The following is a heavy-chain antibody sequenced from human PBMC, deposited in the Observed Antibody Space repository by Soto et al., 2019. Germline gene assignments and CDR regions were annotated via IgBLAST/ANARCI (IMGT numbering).Heavy chain of an antibody. CDR1: GYIFADYA. J-gene: IGHJ4*02. CDR3: AKSDWAW. V-gene: IGHV1-3*05. D-gene: IGHD3-9*01. CDR2: IKADNGDT. Sequence: QVQIVQSGPEEKSPGASIKLSCTTSGYIFADYAIHWVRQAPGQGLEWVGWIKADNGDTRYSPKFQGRLISTRDIYASTSYMELSDLRYADTGVFYCAKSDWAWWGRGTLITVSS.